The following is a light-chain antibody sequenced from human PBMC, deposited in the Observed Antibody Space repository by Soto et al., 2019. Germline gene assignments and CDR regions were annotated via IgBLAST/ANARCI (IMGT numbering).Light chain of an antibody. Sequence: EIVLRQSPATLSLSPGERATLSCRASQSVSSYLNWYQQKPGQAPRLLIYDASNRATGIPARFSGSGSGTDFTLTISSLEPEDFAVYSCQQYGDWPGAFGGGTKVEIK. J-gene: IGKJ4*01. CDR3: QQYGDWPGA. CDR2: DAS. CDR1: QSVSSY. V-gene: IGKV3-11*01.